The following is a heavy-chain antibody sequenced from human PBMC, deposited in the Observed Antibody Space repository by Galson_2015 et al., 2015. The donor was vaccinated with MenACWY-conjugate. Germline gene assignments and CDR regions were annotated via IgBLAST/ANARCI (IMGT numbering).Heavy chain of an antibody. J-gene: IGHJ6*02. Sequence: SLRLSCAASGFTFSDYYMSWIRQAPGKGLEWVSYISSSSSYTNYADSVKGRFTISRDNAKNSLYLQMNSLRAEDTAVYYCARRNQGIAPSMDVWGQGTTVTVSS. CDR3: ARRNQGIAPSMDV. CDR2: ISSSSSYT. V-gene: IGHV3-11*03. D-gene: IGHD6-13*01. CDR1: GFTFSDYY.